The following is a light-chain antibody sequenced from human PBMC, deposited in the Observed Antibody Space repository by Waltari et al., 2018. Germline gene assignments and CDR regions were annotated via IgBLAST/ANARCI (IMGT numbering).Light chain of an antibody. CDR3: LQDYNYPRT. J-gene: IGKJ1*01. CDR1: QGIRND. Sequence: AIQMTQSPSSLSASVGDRVPITCRASQGIRNDLGWYQHKPGKAPKLLIYAASSLTSGVPIRFSGRGSCNEFPLPIRRLQPGDFATYYCLQDYNYPRTFGQGTKVEIK. CDR2: AAS. V-gene: IGKV1-6*01.